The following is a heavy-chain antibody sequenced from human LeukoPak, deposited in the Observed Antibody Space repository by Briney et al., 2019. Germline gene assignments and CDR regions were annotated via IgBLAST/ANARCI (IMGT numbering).Heavy chain of an antibody. CDR3: ARGRGQYSSSPMDYYYYGMDV. D-gene: IGHD6-6*01. Sequence: SETLSLTCTVSGGSISSGSYYWSWIRQPAGKGLECIGRIYTSESTNYNPSLKSRVTISVDTSKSQFSLKLSSVTAADTAVYYCARGRGQYSSSPMDYYYYGMDVWGQGTTVTVSS. V-gene: IGHV4-61*02. J-gene: IGHJ6*02. CDR1: GGSISSGSYY. CDR2: IYTSEST.